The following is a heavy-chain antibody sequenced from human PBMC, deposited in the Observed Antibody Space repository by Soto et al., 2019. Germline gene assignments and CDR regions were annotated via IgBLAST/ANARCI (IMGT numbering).Heavy chain of an antibody. CDR3: ASLIAVAAVKGY. V-gene: IGHV1-69*02. CDR1: GGTFSSYT. D-gene: IGHD6-19*01. CDR2: IIPILGIA. J-gene: IGHJ4*02. Sequence: QVQLVQSGAEVKKPGSSVKVSCKASGGTFSSYTISWVRQAPGQGLEWMGRIIPILGIANYAQKFQGRVTITADKSTSTAYMELSSLRSEDTAVYYCASLIAVAAVKGYWGQGTLVTVSS.